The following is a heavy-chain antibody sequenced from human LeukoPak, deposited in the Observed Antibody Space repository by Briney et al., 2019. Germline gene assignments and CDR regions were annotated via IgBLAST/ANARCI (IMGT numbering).Heavy chain of an antibody. J-gene: IGHJ4*02. CDR1: GFTFSSYG. Sequence: GGTLRLSCAASGFTFSSYGMSWVRQAPGKGLEWVSAISGSGGSTYYADSVKGRFTISRDNSKNTLYLQMNSLRAEDTAVYYCARKYALHSGFYYGSGSPSSSFDYWGQGTLVTVSS. V-gene: IGHV3-23*01. CDR3: ARKYALHSGFYYGSGSPSSSFDY. CDR2: ISGSGGST. D-gene: IGHD3-10*01.